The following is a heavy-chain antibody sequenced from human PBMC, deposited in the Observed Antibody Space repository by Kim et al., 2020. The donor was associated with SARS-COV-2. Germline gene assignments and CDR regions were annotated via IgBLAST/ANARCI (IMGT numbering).Heavy chain of an antibody. CDR2: VRSKANNYAT. V-gene: IGHV3-73*01. CDR1: GFNLSGSA. Sequence: GGSLRLSCSASGFNLSGSAIHWVRQASGKGLEWVGRVRSKANNYATDYAASVKGRFTISRDDSKNTAYLQMNSLKTDDTAMYYCYRVGPPDYWGQGNLVTVSS. CDR3: YRVGPPDY. D-gene: IGHD1-26*01. J-gene: IGHJ4*02.